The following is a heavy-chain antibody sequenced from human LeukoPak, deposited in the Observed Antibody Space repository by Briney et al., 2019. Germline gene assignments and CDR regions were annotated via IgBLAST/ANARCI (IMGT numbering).Heavy chain of an antibody. Sequence: GGSLRLSCAASGFTFSTNSVHWVRQAPGKGLEWVSSISSTSSYIYYADSVKGRFTISRDNAKNSLYLQMNSLRAEDTAVYYCAREVMVVAATTFWYFDLWGRGTLVTVSS. V-gene: IGHV3-21*01. CDR1: GFTFSTNS. CDR2: ISSTSSYI. J-gene: IGHJ2*01. CDR3: AREVMVVAATTFWYFDL. D-gene: IGHD2-15*01.